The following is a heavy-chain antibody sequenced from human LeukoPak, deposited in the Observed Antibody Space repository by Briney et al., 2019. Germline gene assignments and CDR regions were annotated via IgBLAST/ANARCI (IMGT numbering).Heavy chain of an antibody. J-gene: IGHJ2*01. CDR1: GGSISSYY. CDR2: IYYSGST. V-gene: IGHV4-59*01. D-gene: IGHD4-17*01. Sequence: PSETLSLTCTVSGGSISSYYWSWIRQPPGKGLEWIGYIYYSGSTNYNPSLKSRVTISVDTSKNQFSLKLSSVTAADTAVYYCARARTTVKGWYFDLWGRGTLVTVSS. CDR3: ARARTTVKGWYFDL.